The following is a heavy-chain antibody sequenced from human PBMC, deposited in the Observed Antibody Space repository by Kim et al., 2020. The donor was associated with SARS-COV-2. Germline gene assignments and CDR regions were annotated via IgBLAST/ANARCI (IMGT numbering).Heavy chain of an antibody. Sequence: GGSLRLSCAASGFTFSNYAMSWVRQAPGRGLEWIAYIRGGSGVVHYEDFVQGRFAISRDNAKNSLYLQMNSLKNDDTSVYYCGRGRDPYNGEIFDPWGQGTLVTVSS. CDR2: IRGGSGVV. CDR3: GRGRDPYNGEIFDP. V-gene: IGHV3-48*02. CDR1: GFTFSNYA. D-gene: IGHD2-8*01. J-gene: IGHJ5*02.